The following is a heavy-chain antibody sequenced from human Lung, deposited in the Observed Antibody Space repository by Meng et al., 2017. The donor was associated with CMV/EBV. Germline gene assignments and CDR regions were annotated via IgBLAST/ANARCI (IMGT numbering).Heavy chain of an antibody. CDR1: GFTSSTYT. CDR2: ISYDGSNT. J-gene: IGHJ5*02. Sequence: RRSLRLXCAASGFTSSTYTMHWVRQAPGKWLEWVAIISYDGSNTNYADSVKGRLTVSRDNPKNTLYLEMTNLRAEETAIYYCARDHLMYSSSSSLDASGQGXLVTVSS. CDR3: ARDHLMYSSSSSLDA. V-gene: IGHV3-30*04. D-gene: IGHD6-6*01.